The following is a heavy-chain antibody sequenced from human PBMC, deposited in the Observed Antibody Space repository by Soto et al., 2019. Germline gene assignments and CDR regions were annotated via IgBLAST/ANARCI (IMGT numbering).Heavy chain of an antibody. Sequence: VQLVESGGGVVQPGRSLRLSCAASGFTFSNYGMHWVRQAPGKGLEWVALISSDGSSKYYADSVKGRFTISRDNSQNTLYLQMNSLRADDTDGYSGAKDGYTYGSVDFWGQGTLVTVSS. CDR2: ISSDGSSK. V-gene: IGHV3-30*18. CDR1: GFTFSNYG. D-gene: IGHD5-18*01. J-gene: IGHJ4*02. CDR3: AKDGYTYGSVDF.